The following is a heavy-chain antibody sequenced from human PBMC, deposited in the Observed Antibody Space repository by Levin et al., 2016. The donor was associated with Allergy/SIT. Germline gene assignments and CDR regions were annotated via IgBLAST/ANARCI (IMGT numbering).Heavy chain of an antibody. Sequence: WVRQAPGQGLEWMGWINTNTGNPTYAQGFTGRFVFSLDTSVSTAYLQISSLKAEDTAVYYCARDRDFWSGYRLLNWFDPWGQGTLVTVSS. J-gene: IGHJ5*02. CDR3: ARDRDFWSGYRLLNWFDP. CDR2: INTNTGNP. D-gene: IGHD3-3*01. V-gene: IGHV7-4-1*02.